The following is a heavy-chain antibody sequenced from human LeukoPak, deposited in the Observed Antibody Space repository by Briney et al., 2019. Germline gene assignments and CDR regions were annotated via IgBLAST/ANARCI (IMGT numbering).Heavy chain of an antibody. V-gene: IGHV1-18*01. Sequence: GASVKVSCKASGYTFTSYGISWVRQAPGQGLEWMGWISAYNGNTNYAQKLQGRVTMTTDASTSTAYMELRSLRSDDTAVYYCARGLSYYYDSSGYHHFDYWSQGTLVTVSS. CDR2: ISAYNGNT. D-gene: IGHD3-22*01. CDR1: GYTFTSYG. J-gene: IGHJ4*02. CDR3: ARGLSYYYDSSGYHHFDY.